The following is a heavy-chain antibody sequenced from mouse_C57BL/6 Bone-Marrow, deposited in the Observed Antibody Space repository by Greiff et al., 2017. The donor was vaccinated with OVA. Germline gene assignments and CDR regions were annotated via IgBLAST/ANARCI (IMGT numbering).Heavy chain of an antibody. CDR3: ARSILYYYGSSPC. Sequence: VQLQQPGAELVKPGASVKLSCKASGYTFTSYWMHWVKQRPGQGLEWIGMIHPNSGSTNYNEKFKSKATLTVDKSSSTAYMQLSSLTSEDSAVYYCARSILYYYGSSPCWGQGTTLTVSS. V-gene: IGHV1-64*01. CDR1: GYTFTSYW. J-gene: IGHJ2*01. CDR2: IHPNSGST. D-gene: IGHD1-1*01.